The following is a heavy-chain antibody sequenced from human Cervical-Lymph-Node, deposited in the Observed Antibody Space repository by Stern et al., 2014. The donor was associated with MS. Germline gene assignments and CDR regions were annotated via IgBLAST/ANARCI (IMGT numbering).Heavy chain of an antibody. CDR2: ISSNGDST. CDR3: ARAAHSYYYDSSVS. J-gene: IGHJ5*01. CDR1: GFTFSNYA. V-gene: IGHV3-64*01. D-gene: IGHD3-22*01. Sequence: EVQLVDSGGGLVQPGGSLRLSCAASGFTFSNYAMPWVRQAPGKGLEYVSAISSNGDSTYYAHSVKGRFTISRDNSKNTLYLQMGSLRAEDMAVYYCARAAHSYYYDSSVSWGHGTLVTVSS.